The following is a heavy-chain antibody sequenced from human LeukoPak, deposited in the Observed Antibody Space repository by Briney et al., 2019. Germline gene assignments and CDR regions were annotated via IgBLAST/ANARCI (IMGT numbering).Heavy chain of an antibody. J-gene: IGHJ2*01. D-gene: IGHD3-22*01. CDR3: ARARVRRYSYDSSGFYTSDWHFDL. CDR2: XXXXXXX. CDR1: GDSISSYY. Sequence: KPSETLSLTCTVSGDSISSYYGSWIRQPPGGXLXXXXXXXXXXXXKYNPSLKSRVTISLDTSKNQPSLNPMSVTAADSAGYYCARARVRRYSYDSSGFYTSDWHFDLWGRGTLVPVSS. V-gene: IGHV4-59*01.